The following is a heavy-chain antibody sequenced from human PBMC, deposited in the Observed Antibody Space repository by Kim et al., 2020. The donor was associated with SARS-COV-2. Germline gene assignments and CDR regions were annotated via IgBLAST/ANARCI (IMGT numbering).Heavy chain of an antibody. CDR1: GYTFTGYY. D-gene: IGHD3-22*01. CDR2: INPKSGDT. CDR3: ARGRYFYDSSGFYNSNWFDP. J-gene: IGHJ5*02. Sequence: ASVKVSCKASGYTFTGYYIEWVRQAPGQGPEWMGWINPKSGDTNYAQKFQGRVTMTQDTSIGTACLDLSSLRSDDTAVYYCARGRYFYDSSGFYNSNWFDPWGQGTLVTVSS. V-gene: IGHV1-2*02.